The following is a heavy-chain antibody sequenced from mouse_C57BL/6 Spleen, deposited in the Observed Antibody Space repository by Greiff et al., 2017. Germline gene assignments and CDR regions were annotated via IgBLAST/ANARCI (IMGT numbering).Heavy chain of an antibody. CDR1: GFNIKDDY. Sequence: VKLQQSGAELVRPGASVKLSCTASGFNIKDDYMHWVKQRPEQGLEWIGWIDPENGDTEYAAKFQGKATITADTSSNTAYLQLSSLTSEDTAVYFCTTSGYSSYGYGGFSYWGHGTLVTVSA. J-gene: IGHJ3*01. CDR3: TTSGYSSYGYGGFSY. CDR2: IDPENGDT. D-gene: IGHD2-12*01. V-gene: IGHV14-4*01.